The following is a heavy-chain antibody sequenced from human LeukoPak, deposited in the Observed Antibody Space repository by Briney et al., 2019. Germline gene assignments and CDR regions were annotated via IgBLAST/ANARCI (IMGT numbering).Heavy chain of an antibody. V-gene: IGHV1-69*13. J-gene: IGHJ4*02. CDR1: GGTFSSYA. Sequence: ASVKVSCKASGGTFSSYAISWVRQAPGQGLEWMGGIIPIFGTANYAQKFQGRVTITADESTSTAYMELSSLRSDDTAVYYCARVGKYSSGWYADYWGQGTLVTVSS. CDR3: ARVGKYSSGWYADY. CDR2: IIPIFGTA. D-gene: IGHD6-19*01.